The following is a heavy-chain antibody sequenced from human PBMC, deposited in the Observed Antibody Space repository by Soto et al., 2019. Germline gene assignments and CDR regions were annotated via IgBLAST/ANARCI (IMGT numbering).Heavy chain of an antibody. CDR3: VRRFCSGTSCRFNWFDP. Sequence: LKISCEGSGYSFANYWIGWVRQMPGKGLEWMGIVNPDDSTTTYSQSFQGQVIISADKSVRSAYLQWSSLKDSDTATYYCVRRFCSGTSCRFNWFDPWGQGTLVTVSS. V-gene: IGHV5-51*01. CDR2: VNPDDSTT. J-gene: IGHJ5*02. CDR1: GYSFANYW. D-gene: IGHD2-2*01.